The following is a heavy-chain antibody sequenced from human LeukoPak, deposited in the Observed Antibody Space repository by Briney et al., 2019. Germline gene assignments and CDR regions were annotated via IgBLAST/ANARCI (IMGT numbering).Heavy chain of an antibody. D-gene: IGHD3-10*02. Sequence: GGSLRLSCVASGFTFDDYVMHWVRQAPGKGLEWVSGISWNSGSIGYADSLKGRFTISRDNAKNSLYLQMNSLRAEDTAVYYCAELGITMIGGVWGKGTTVTISS. CDR3: AELGITMIGGV. CDR1: GFTFDDYV. J-gene: IGHJ6*04. V-gene: IGHV3-9*01. CDR2: ISWNSGSI.